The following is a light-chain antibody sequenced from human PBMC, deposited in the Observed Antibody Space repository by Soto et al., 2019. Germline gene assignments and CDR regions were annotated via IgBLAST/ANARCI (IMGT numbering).Light chain of an antibody. J-gene: IGLJ2*01. CDR2: EVN. V-gene: IGLV2-14*01. Sequence: QSALTQPASVSGSPGQSITISCTGTSSDVGGYNYVSWYQQHPGKAPKLMIYEVNYRPSGVSNRFSGSKSGNTASLTISGLQAEDEANYYCSSYTSRSTFVVFGGGTKLTVL. CDR3: SSYTSRSTFVV. CDR1: SSDVGGYNY.